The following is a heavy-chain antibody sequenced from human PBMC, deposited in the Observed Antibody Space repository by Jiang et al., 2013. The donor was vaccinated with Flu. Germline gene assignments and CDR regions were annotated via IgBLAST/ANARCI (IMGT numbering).Heavy chain of an antibody. Sequence: GGGVVQPGGSLRLSCVASGFTFGTYGMHWARQAPGKGLEWVAFIRYDGSNKYYADSVKGRFTISRDNSKNTLYLQMNNLSTEDTAVYYCAESYYDSSGYPSGFDYWGQGTLVTVSS. CDR3: AESYYDSSGYPSGFDY. CDR2: IRYDGSNK. CDR1: GFTFGTYG. J-gene: IGHJ4*02. V-gene: IGHV3-30*02. D-gene: IGHD3-22*01.